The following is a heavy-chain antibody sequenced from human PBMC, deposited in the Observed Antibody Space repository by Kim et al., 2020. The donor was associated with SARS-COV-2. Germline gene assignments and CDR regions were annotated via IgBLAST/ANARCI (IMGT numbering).Heavy chain of an antibody. CDR2: IIPIFGTA. D-gene: IGHD3-22*01. CDR3: ARELAPAEDYYDSSGYTHRRHDAFDI. J-gene: IGHJ3*02. CDR1: GGTFSSYA. V-gene: IGHV1-69*13. Sequence: SVKVSCKASGGTFSSYAISWVRQAPGQGLEWMGGIIPIFGTANYAQKFQGRVTITADESTSTAYMELSSLRSEDTAVYYCARELAPAEDYYDSSGYTHRRHDAFDIWGQGTMVTVSS.